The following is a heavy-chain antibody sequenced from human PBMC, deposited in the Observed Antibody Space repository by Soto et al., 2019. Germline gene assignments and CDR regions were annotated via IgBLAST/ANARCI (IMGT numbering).Heavy chain of an antibody. J-gene: IGHJ3*02. V-gene: IGHV3-9*01. CDR3: AKDMGGRALLWFGELFGDAFDI. Sequence: EVQLVESGGGLVQPGRSLRLSCAASGFTFDDYAMHWVRQAPGKGLEWVSGISWNSGSIGYADSVKGRFTISRDNAKNSLYLQMNSLRAEDTALYYCAKDMGGRALLWFGELFGDAFDIWGQGTMVTVSS. D-gene: IGHD3-10*01. CDR1: GFTFDDYA. CDR2: ISWNSGSI.